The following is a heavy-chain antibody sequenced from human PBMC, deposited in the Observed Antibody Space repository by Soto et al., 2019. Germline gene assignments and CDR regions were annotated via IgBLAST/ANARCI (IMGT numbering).Heavy chain of an antibody. Sequence: QVNLVQSGAEVKKPGASVKVSCQGSGYAFTTYGITWVRQAPGQGLEWMGWISAHNGNTNYAQKLQGRVTVTRGTSTSTAYMELRSLRYDDTAVYYCARGRYGDYWGQGALVTGSS. J-gene: IGHJ4*02. CDR3: ARGRYGDY. D-gene: IGHD1-1*01. V-gene: IGHV1-18*01. CDR1: GYAFTTYG. CDR2: ISAHNGNT.